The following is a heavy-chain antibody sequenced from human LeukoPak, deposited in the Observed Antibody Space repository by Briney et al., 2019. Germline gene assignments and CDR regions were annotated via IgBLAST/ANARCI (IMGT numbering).Heavy chain of an antibody. Sequence: PSETLSLTCTVSGGSISSSSYYCGWIRQPPGKGLEWIGSIYYSGSTYYNPSLKSRVTISVDTSKNQFSLKLSSVTAADTAVYYCARRRYSYGPFFDYWGQGTLVTVSS. CDR3: ARRRYSYGPFFDY. CDR2: IYYSGST. CDR1: GGSISSSSYY. J-gene: IGHJ4*02. D-gene: IGHD5-18*01. V-gene: IGHV4-39*01.